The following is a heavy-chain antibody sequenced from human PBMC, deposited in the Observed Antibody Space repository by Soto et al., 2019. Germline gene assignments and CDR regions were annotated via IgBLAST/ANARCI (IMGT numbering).Heavy chain of an antibody. J-gene: IGHJ4*02. CDR2: ISSDSKTI. CDR3: ARVWLPSRIAARRDFDF. CDR1: GFTFSDYS. Sequence: EVQLVESGGGLVHPGGSLRLSCAASGFTFSDYSMNWVRQAPGKGLEWVAYISSDSKTIFYADSVKGRFTISRDNAKNSLYLQMTYLTAEDTAVFYCARVWLPSRIAARRDFDFWGQGTLVTVSS. D-gene: IGHD6-6*01. V-gene: IGHV3-48*01.